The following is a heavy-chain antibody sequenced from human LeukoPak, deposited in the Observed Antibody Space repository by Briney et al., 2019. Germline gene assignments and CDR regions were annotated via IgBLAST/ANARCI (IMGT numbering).Heavy chain of an antibody. CDR3: ARDKGGYCSGGSCYDAFDI. V-gene: IGHV1-2*02. Sequence: ASVKVSCKASGYTFTGYYMHWVRQAPGQGLEWMGWINPNSGGTNYAQKFQGRVTMTRDTSISTAYMELSRLRSDDTAVYYCARDKGGYCSGGSCYDAFDIWGQGTMVTVSS. CDR1: GYTFTGYY. J-gene: IGHJ3*02. D-gene: IGHD2-15*01. CDR2: INPNSGGT.